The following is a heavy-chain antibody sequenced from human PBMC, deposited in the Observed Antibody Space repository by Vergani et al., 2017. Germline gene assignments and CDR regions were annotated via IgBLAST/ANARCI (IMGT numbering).Heavy chain of an antibody. V-gene: IGHV4-38-2*01. CDR2: IYHSGST. CDR1: GYSISSGYY. CDR3: ARNSGYDSVIYFDY. Sequence: QVQLQESGPGLVKPSETLSLTCAVSGYSISSGYYWGWIRQPPGKGLEWIGSIYHSGSTYYNPSLKSRVTISVDTSKNQFSLKLSSVTAADTAVYYCARNSGYDSVIYFDYWGEGTLVTGSS. D-gene: IGHD5-12*01. J-gene: IGHJ4*02.